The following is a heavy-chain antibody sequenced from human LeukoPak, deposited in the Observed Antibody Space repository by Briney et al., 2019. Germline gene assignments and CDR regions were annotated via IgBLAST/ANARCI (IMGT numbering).Heavy chain of an antibody. D-gene: IGHD2-15*01. CDR2: ISLDGGST. Sequence: WGSLRLSSAASGFSFDDFAMHWVRQAPGKSLEWVSLISLDGGSTYYADSVKGRFTISRVNSKTSLYLQMSSLRDEDTALYYCARGRYCSGGSCLPEGDYFDYWGEGTLVTVSS. CDR1: GFSFDDFA. V-gene: IGHV3-43D*03. J-gene: IGHJ4*02. CDR3: ARGRYCSGGSCLPEGDYFDY.